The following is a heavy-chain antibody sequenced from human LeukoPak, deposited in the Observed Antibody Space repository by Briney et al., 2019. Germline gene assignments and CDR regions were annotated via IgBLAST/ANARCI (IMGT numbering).Heavy chain of an antibody. CDR2: INPSGGST. D-gene: IGHD3-22*01. Sequence: ASVKVSCKASGYTFTSYYMHWVRQAPGQGLEWMRIINPSGGSTSYAQKFQGRVTMTRDTSTSTVYMELSSLRSEDTAVYYCARAGYDRMLFDYWGQGTLVTVSS. CDR3: ARAGYDRMLFDY. CDR1: GYTFTSYY. V-gene: IGHV1-46*01. J-gene: IGHJ4*02.